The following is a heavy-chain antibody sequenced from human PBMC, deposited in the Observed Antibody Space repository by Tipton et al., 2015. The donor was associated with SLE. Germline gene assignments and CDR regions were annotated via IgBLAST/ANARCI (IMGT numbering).Heavy chain of an antibody. J-gene: IGHJ4*02. D-gene: IGHD2-21*02. CDR1: GLTFSNFA. Sequence: SLRLSCAASGLTFSNFAMSWVRQAPGKGLEWVSVISAGGSIYYADSVKGRFTISRDNSENTLFLQMNSLRAEDTAVYHCAKDRLLAHCGGDCYYGDYWGQGTLVTVSS. CDR2: ISAGGSI. V-gene: IGHV3-23*01. CDR3: AKDRLLAHCGGDCYYGDY.